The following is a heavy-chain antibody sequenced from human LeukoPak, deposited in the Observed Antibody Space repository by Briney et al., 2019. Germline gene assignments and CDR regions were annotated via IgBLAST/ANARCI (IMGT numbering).Heavy chain of an antibody. V-gene: IGHV4-59*01. J-gene: IGHJ4*02. CDR3: ARGAHSGSYHHFDY. D-gene: IGHD1-26*01. Sequence: PSETLSLTCTVSGGSISSYYWSWIRQPPGKGLEWIGYIYYSGSANYNSYSGSANYNPSLKSRVIISVDTSKNHISLNLSSVTAADTALYYCARGAHSGSYHHFDYWGQGTLITVSS. CDR2: IYYSGSANYNSYSGSA. CDR1: GGSISSYY.